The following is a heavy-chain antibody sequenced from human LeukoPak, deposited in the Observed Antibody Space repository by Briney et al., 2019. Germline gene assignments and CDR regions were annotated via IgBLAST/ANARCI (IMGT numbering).Heavy chain of an antibody. CDR3: TTRLQHHFDY. CDR1: GFTFSSYE. CDR2: ISDRARNT. V-gene: IGHV3-23*01. Sequence: GGSLRLSCAASGFTFSSYEMNWVRQTPGKGLEWVSTISDRARNTHYADSVNGRFTISRDDFLNMVYLQMDRLTVEDTAVYYCTTRLQHHFDYWGQGTQVTVSS. D-gene: IGHD4-11*01. J-gene: IGHJ4*02.